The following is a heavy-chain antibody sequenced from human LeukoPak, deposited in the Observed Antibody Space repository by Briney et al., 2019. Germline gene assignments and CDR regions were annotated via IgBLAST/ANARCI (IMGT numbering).Heavy chain of an antibody. CDR3: ARDSRYCSSTSCLGF. CDR1: GGTFSSYA. J-gene: IGHJ4*02. CDR2: IIPILGIA. D-gene: IGHD2-2*01. Sequence: SVKVSCKASGGTFSSYAISWVRQAPRQGLEWMGRIIPILGIANYAQKFQGRVTITADKSTSTAYMELSSLRSEDTAVYYCARDSRYCSSTSCLGFWGQGTLVTVSS. V-gene: IGHV1-69*04.